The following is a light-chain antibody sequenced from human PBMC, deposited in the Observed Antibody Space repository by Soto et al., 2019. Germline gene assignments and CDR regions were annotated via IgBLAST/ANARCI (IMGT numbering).Light chain of an antibody. J-gene: IGKJ4*01. V-gene: IGKV3-15*01. CDR3: QQYNNWPLT. CDR1: QSVSSN. CDR2: GAS. Sequence: EIVMTQSPATLSVSPGERATLSCRASQSVSSNLAWYLQKPGQAPRLLVYGASTRATGIPARFSGSGSGTEFTLTISSLQSEDFAVYYCQQYNNWPLTFGGGTKVRSN.